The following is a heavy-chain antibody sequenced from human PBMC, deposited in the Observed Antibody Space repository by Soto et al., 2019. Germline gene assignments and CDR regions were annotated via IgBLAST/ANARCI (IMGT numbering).Heavy chain of an antibody. V-gene: IGHV3-23*01. CDR2: ISGGGGST. J-gene: IGHJ4*02. CDR1: GFTFSLSA. Sequence: EVQLLESGGGFVQPGESLRLSCVASGFTFSLSAMSWVRQAPGRGLEWVSSISGGGGSTEYTDSVKGRFNISRDNSKDTVHLQMNSLRAEDTAVYYCAKGPEYDIFTGCDYWGQGALVTFAS. CDR3: AKGPEYDIFTGCDY. D-gene: IGHD3-9*01.